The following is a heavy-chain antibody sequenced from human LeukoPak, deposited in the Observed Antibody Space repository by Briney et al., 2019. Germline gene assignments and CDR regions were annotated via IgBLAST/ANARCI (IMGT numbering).Heavy chain of an antibody. CDR3: ASTESGTPSASDY. CDR1: GFTFDDYA. V-gene: IGHV3-9*01. D-gene: IGHD2-2*01. CDR2: ISWNSGSI. Sequence: PGGSLRLSCAASGFTFDDYAMHWVRQAPGKGLEWVSGISWNSGSIGYADSVKGRFTISRDNAKNSLYLQMNSLRAEDTAVYYCASTESGTPSASDYWGQGTLVTVSS. J-gene: IGHJ4*02.